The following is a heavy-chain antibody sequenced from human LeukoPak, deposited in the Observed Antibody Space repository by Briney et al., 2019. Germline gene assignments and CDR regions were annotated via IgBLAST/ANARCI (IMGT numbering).Heavy chain of an antibody. V-gene: IGHV3-9*03. J-gene: IGHJ4*02. CDR3: AKGRSYSSGEFDY. CDR1: GFTFDDYA. CDR2: ISWNSGSI. Sequence: GGSLRLSCAASGFTFDDYAMHWVRQAPGKGLEWVSGISWNSGSIGYADSVKGRFTISRDNAKNSLYLQMNGLRAEDMALYYCAKGRSYSSGEFDYWGQGTLVTVSS. D-gene: IGHD6-19*01.